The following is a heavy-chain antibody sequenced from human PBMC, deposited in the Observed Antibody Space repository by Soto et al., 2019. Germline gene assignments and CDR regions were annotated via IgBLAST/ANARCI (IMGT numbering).Heavy chain of an antibody. CDR2: IYYSGST. CDR3: AREIDYDSSGYIDY. Sequence: PSETLSLTCTVSGGSISSGGYYWRWIRQHPGKGLEWIGYIYYSGSTYYNPSLKSRVTISVDTSKNQFSLKLSSVTAADTAVYYCAREIDYDSSGYIDYWGQGTLVTVS. J-gene: IGHJ4*02. D-gene: IGHD3-22*01. V-gene: IGHV4-31*03. CDR1: GGSISSGGYY.